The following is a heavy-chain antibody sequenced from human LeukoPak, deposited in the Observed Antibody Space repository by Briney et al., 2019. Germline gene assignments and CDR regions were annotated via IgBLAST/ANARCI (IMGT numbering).Heavy chain of an antibody. D-gene: IGHD3-10*01. CDR1: GDSISSGDYY. J-gene: IGHJ4*02. CDR3: ARETPYGSGSYPFDY. V-gene: IGHV4-61*02. Sequence: PSETLSLTCTVSGDSISSGDYYWSWIRQPAGKGLEWIGRISSSGSTNYNPSLKSRVTISVDTSKKHFSLKLSSVTAADTAVYYCARETPYGSGSYPFDYWGQGILVTVSS. CDR2: ISSSGST.